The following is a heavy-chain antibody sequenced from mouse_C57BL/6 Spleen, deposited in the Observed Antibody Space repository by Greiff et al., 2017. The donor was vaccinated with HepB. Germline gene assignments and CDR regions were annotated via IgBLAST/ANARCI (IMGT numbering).Heavy chain of an antibody. Sequence: QVQQQPGAELVKPGASVKMSCKASGYTFTSYWITWVKQRPGQGLEWIGDIYPGSGSTNYNEKFKSKATLTVDTSSSTAYMQLSSLTSEDSAVYYCARWGYGSIYAMDYWGQGTSVTVSS. V-gene: IGHV1-55*01. CDR3: ARWGYGSIYAMDY. D-gene: IGHD1-1*01. J-gene: IGHJ4*01. CDR1: GYTFTSYW. CDR2: IYPGSGST.